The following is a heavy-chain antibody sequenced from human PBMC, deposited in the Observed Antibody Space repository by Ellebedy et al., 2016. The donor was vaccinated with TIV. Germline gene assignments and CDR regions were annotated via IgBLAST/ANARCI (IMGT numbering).Heavy chain of an antibody. CDR3: AKDQLWRGSGTQTFDN. Sequence: PGGSLRLSCAASGFIFSSYGMHWVRQAPRTALAWVAFIRYDGTNKFYANSVKGRFIISRDKSKNTLYLQMNSLRAEDTAVYYCAKDQLWRGSGTQTFDNWGQGTLVTVSS. D-gene: IGHD3-10*01. V-gene: IGHV3-30*02. CDR1: GFIFSSYG. J-gene: IGHJ4*02. CDR2: IRYDGTNK.